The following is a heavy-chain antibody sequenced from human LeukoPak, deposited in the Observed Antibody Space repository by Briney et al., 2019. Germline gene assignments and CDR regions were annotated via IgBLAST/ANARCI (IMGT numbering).Heavy chain of an antibody. CDR2: ISAYTGNT. CDR1: GYTFTTFG. V-gene: IGHV1-18*01. CDR3: ARVASTTCDCPDYFDY. D-gene: IGHD2-2*01. Sequence: ASVKVSCKASGYTFTTFGITWVRQAPGQGLERMGWISAYTGNTNYAPKFQGRVTMTTDTSTSTAHMELRSLTSDDTAVYYCARVASTTCDCPDYFDYWGQGTLVTVSS. J-gene: IGHJ4*02.